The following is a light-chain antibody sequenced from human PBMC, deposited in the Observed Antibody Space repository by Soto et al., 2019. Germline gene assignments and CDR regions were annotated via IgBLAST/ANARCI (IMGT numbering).Light chain of an antibody. V-gene: IGKV3-20*01. CDR1: QSVSSSY. J-gene: IGKJ1*01. Sequence: EIGLTQSPGTLSLSPGERATLSCRASQSVSSSYLAWYQQKPGQAPRLLIYDASNRATGIPARFSGSGSGTDFTLTISRLEPEDFAVYYCQQYGISGTFGQGTKVDI. CDR2: DAS. CDR3: QQYGISGT.